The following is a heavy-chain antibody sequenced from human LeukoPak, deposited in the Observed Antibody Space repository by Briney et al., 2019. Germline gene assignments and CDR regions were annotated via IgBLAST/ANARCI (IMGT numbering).Heavy chain of an antibody. J-gene: IGHJ4*02. V-gene: IGHV3-23*01. Sequence: GGSLRLSCAASGITVSNNYMSWVRQAPGKGLEWVSAISGSGDSTYYADSVKGRFTISRDNSKNTLCLQMNSLRAEDTAVYYCAKTLIPHFDYWGQGTLVTVSS. CDR1: GITVSNNY. CDR3: AKTLIPHFDY. CDR2: ISGSGDST. D-gene: IGHD2-2*02.